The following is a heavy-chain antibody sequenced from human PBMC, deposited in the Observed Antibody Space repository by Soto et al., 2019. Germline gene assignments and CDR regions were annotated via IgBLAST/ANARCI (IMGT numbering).Heavy chain of an antibody. CDR2: LNPNSGNT. J-gene: IGHJ5*02. D-gene: IGHD1-20*01. V-gene: IGHV1-8*01. CDR3: ARDNRYNWNDEGWFDP. CDR1: GYSFSDYD. Sequence: QVQLVQSGAEVKKPGASVKVSCKASGYSFSDYDINWVRQATGQGPGGRGWLNPNSGNTGYAQKFQGRVTMTRNTSINTAYMELSSLGSEDTAVYYCARDNRYNWNDEGWFDPWGQGTLVTVSS.